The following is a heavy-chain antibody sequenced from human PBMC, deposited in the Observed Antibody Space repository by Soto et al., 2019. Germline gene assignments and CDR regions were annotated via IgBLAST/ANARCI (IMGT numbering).Heavy chain of an antibody. D-gene: IGHD5-18*01. CDR3: ARISGYSYGDDFDY. Sequence: EGSLRLSCAASGFAFSSYSMNWVRQAPGKGLEWVSSISSSSSYIYYADSVKGRFTISRDNAKNSLYLQMNSLRAEDTAVYYCARISGYSYGDDFDYWGQGTLVTVSS. V-gene: IGHV3-21*01. CDR1: GFAFSSYS. CDR2: ISSSSSYI. J-gene: IGHJ4*02.